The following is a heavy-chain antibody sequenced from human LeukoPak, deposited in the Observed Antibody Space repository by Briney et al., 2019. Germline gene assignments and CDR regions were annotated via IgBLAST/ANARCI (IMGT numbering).Heavy chain of an antibody. D-gene: IGHD3-22*01. Sequence: KVSCKASGYTFTSYGISWVRQTPGKGLEWMGIIYPGDSDTRYSPSFQGQVTISADKSISTAYLQWSSLKASDTAMYYCARQADSSGPNAFDIWGQGTMVTVSS. J-gene: IGHJ3*02. CDR2: IYPGDSDT. CDR1: GYTFTSYG. V-gene: IGHV5-51*01. CDR3: ARQADSSGPNAFDI.